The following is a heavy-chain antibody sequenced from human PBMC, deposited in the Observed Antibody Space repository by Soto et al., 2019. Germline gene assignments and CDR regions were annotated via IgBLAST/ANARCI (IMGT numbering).Heavy chain of an antibody. CDR2: ISSSGSTM. D-gene: IGHD6-13*01. V-gene: IGHV3-48*03. CDR1: GFTFSSYE. CDR3: ARDVRIAAACSLSPAAFAI. J-gene: IGHJ3*02. Sequence: GGSLRLSCAASGFTFSSYEMNWVRQAPGKGLEWVSYISSSGSTMYYADSVKGRFTISRDNAKNSLYLQMNSLRAEDTAVYYCARDVRIAAACSLSPAAFAIWCQGTMVSVSS.